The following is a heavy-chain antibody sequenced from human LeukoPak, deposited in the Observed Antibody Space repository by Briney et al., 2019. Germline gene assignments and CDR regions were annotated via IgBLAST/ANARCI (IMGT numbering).Heavy chain of an antibody. D-gene: IGHD3-16*02. CDR1: GFTFSSYA. Sequence: GGSLRLSCAASGFTFSSYAMSWVRQAPGKGLEWVSAISGSGGSTYYADSVKGRFTISRDNSKNTLYLQMNSLRAEDTAVYYCAKGGLYDYVWGSYRYYYYFDYWGQGTLVTVSS. J-gene: IGHJ4*02. CDR3: AKGGLYDYVWGSYRYYYYFDY. CDR2: ISGSGGST. V-gene: IGHV3-23*01.